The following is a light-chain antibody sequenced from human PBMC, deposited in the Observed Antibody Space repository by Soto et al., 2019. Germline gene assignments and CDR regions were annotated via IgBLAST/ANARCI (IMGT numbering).Light chain of an antibody. V-gene: IGKV1-5*01. J-gene: IGKJ4*01. CDR1: QSISSW. CDR3: KKYNCYSLN. CDR2: DAS. Sequence: DIQMPQSPSTLSASVGDRVTITCRASQSISSWLAWYQQKPGKAPKLLIYDASSLESGVPSRFSGSGSDTEFTLTINNLKPDDFETYHYKKYNCYSLNLGGGTKVEIK.